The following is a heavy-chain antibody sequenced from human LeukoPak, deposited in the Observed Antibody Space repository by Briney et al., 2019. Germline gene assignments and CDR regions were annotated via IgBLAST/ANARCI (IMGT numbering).Heavy chain of an antibody. CDR3: AREICSGGSCYFDY. D-gene: IGHD2-15*01. V-gene: IGHV3-74*01. J-gene: IGHJ4*02. CDR2: IKSDGSST. CDR1: GFTFSSYW. Sequence: GRSLRLSCAASGFTFSSYWMHWVRQAPGKGLVWVSRIKSDGSSTNYADSVKGRFTISRDNAKNTLYLQMNSLRAEDTAVYFCAREICSGGSCYFDYWGQGTLVTVSS.